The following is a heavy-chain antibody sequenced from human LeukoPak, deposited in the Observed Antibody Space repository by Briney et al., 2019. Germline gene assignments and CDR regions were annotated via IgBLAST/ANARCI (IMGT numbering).Heavy chain of an antibody. Sequence: PGGSLRLSCAASGFTFSSYSMNWVRQAPGKGLEWVSSISSSSSYIYYADSVESRFTISRDNAKNSLYLQMNSLRAEDTAVYYCARGGARIRVYWGQGTLVTVSS. CDR1: GFTFSSYS. V-gene: IGHV3-21*01. CDR2: ISSSSSYI. D-gene: IGHD1-26*01. J-gene: IGHJ4*02. CDR3: ARGGARIRVY.